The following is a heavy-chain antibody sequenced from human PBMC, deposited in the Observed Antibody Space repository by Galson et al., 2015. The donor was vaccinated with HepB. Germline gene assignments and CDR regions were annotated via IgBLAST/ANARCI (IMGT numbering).Heavy chain of an antibody. V-gene: IGHV3-30*18. Sequence: SLRLSCAASGFTFSSYGMHWVRQAPGKGLEWVAVISYDGSNKYYADSVKGRFTISRDNSKNTLYLQMNSLRAEDTAVYYCAKPASRFDGSGSYYYVRFDYWGQGTLVTVSS. CDR3: AKPASRFDGSGSYYYVRFDY. D-gene: IGHD3-10*01. J-gene: IGHJ4*02. CDR1: GFTFSSYG. CDR2: ISYDGSNK.